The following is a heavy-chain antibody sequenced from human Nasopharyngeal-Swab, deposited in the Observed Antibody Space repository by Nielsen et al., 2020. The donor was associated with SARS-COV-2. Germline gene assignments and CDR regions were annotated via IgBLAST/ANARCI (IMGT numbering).Heavy chain of an antibody. CDR2: IIGSGGST. CDR1: GFTFSSYA. D-gene: IGHD3-10*01. CDR3: AKDPMNGSGSSPNNWFDP. J-gene: IGHJ5*02. Sequence: GGSLRLSCAASGFTFSSYAMSWVRQAPGKGLEWVSAIIGSGGSTYYADSVKGRFTISRDNSKNTLYLQMNSLRAEDAAVYYCAKDPMNGSGSSPNNWFDPWGQGTLVTVSS. V-gene: IGHV3-23*01.